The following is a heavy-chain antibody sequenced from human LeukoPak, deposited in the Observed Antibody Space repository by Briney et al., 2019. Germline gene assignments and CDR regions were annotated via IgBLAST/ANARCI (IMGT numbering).Heavy chain of an antibody. J-gene: IGHJ4*02. V-gene: IGHV2-5*01. CDR2: IYFNDDK. Sequence: SGPTLVKPTQTLTLTCTFSGFSLTSSGVGVGWIRQPPGKALEWLASIYFNDDKRFSTSLKSRLTITKDTSKNQVVLTMTNMDPVDTATYYCTHRREPYDYGGHGFEHWGLGTLVTVSS. CDR1: GFSLTSSGVG. CDR3: THRREPYDYGGHGFEH. D-gene: IGHD4-23*01.